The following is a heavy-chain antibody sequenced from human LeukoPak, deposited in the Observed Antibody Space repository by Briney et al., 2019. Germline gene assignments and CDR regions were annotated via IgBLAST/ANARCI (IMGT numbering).Heavy chain of an antibody. V-gene: IGHV4-30-4*01. CDR1: GGSQSIGDYY. CDR2: MYYSARP. D-gene: IGHD3-22*01. CDR3: ARPYYYGSRIDP. Sequence: KPSQTLSLTCTVSGGSQSIGDYYGIWTPRPPGRGLEWLGYMYYSARPYYNPSLQSRATISVDTSKNQFSLKLSSVTAADTAVYYCARPYYYGSRIDPWGQGTLVTVSS. J-gene: IGHJ5*02.